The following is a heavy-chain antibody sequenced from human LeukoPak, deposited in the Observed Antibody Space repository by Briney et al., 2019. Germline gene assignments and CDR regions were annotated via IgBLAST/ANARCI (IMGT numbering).Heavy chain of an antibody. CDR2: ISSSGSTR. J-gene: IGHJ6*04. D-gene: IGHD2-21*02. CDR1: GFTFSSYA. V-gene: IGHV3-48*03. CDR3: AREMVVAAIPSRQMDV. Sequence: GGSLRLSCAASGFTFSSYAMNWVRQAPGKGLEWVTYISSSGSTRYYADSVKGRFTISRDNAKNSLYLQLNSLRAEDTAVYYCAREMVVAAIPSRQMDVWGKGSTVTISS.